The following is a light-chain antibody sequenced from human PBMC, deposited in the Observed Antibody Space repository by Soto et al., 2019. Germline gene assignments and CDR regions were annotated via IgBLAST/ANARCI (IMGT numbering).Light chain of an antibody. CDR3: QKYNSAPFT. Sequence: EIVLTQSPATLSLSPGERATLSCRASPSVTSYLAWYQQKPGQAPRLLIYDTSNRATGIPARFSGSGSGTDFTLTISRLEPEDVAAYYCQKYNSAPFTFGPGTKVDIK. CDR1: PSVTSY. J-gene: IGKJ3*01. CDR2: DTS. V-gene: IGKV3-11*01.